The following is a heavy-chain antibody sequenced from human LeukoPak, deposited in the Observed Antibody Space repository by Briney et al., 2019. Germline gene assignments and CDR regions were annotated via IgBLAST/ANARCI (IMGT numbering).Heavy chain of an antibody. J-gene: IGHJ4*02. V-gene: IGHV4-59*12. CDR3: AREVGSSWSDY. CDR2: IYYSGST. D-gene: IGHD6-13*01. CDR1: GGSISSYY. Sequence: SETLSLTCTVSGGSISSYYWSWIRQPPGKGLEWIGYIYYSGSTNYNPSHKSRVTISVDTSKNQFSLKLSSVTAADTAVYYCAREVGSSWSDYWGQGTLVTVSS.